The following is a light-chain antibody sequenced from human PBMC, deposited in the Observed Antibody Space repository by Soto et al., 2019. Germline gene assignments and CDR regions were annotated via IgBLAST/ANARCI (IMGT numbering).Light chain of an antibody. CDR2: GTS. J-gene: IGKJ1*01. Sequence: EIVVPHCRGTLCLRAGERATLARRASQSISSSCLAWYQQKPGQAPRLLIFGTSNKATGIPDRFSGSGSGTGFTLTISSLEPEDFAVYYCQQYGSSGTFGQGTKVDIK. CDR1: QSISSSC. CDR3: QQYGSSGT. V-gene: IGKV3-20*01.